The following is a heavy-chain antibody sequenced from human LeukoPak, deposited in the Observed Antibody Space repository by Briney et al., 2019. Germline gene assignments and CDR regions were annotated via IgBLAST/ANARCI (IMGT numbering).Heavy chain of an antibody. CDR3: TRGPIGRLDP. Sequence: ASVKVSWKAFGYTFTTYYMHWVRKAPGQRLEWMGWINPNSGGTNYAQKFQGRVTMTRDTSISTVYMELSSLRSDDTAVYYCTRGPIGRLDPWGQGTLVTVSS. J-gene: IGHJ5*02. CDR2: INPNSGGT. V-gene: IGHV1-2*02. CDR1: GYTFTTYY.